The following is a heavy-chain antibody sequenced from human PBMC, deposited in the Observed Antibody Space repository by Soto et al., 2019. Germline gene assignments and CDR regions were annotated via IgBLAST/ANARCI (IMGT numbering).Heavy chain of an antibody. Sequence: GGSLRLSCAASGFTFSDHYMDWVRQAPGKGLEWVGRTRNKANSYTTEYAASVKGRFTISRDDSKNSLYLQMNSLKTEDTAVYYCASRSSGSFDSWGQGTLVTVSS. J-gene: IGHJ4*02. D-gene: IGHD3-22*01. CDR3: ASRSSGSFDS. CDR1: GFTFSDHY. CDR2: TRNKANSYTT. V-gene: IGHV3-72*01.